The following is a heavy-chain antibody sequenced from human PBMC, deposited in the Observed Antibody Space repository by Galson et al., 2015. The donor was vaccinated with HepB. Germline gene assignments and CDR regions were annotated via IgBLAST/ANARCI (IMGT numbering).Heavy chain of an antibody. Sequence: SVKVSCKVSGYTLTELSMHWVRQAPGKGLEWMGGFDPEDGETIYAQKFQGRVTMTEDTSTDTAYMELSSLRSEDTAVYYCATPSSSGWYSRSSWYFDLWGRGTLVTVSS. CDR2: FDPEDGET. V-gene: IGHV1-24*01. D-gene: IGHD6-19*01. CDR3: ATPSSSGWYSRSSWYFDL. J-gene: IGHJ2*01. CDR1: GYTLTELS.